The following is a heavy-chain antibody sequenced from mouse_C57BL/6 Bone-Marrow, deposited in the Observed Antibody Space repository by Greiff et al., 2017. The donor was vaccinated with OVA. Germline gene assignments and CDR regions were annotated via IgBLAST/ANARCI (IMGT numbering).Heavy chain of an antibody. CDR1: GYTFTSYG. V-gene: IGHV1-81*01. CDR3: ARTNGGSYAMDY. CDR2: IYPRSGNT. J-gene: IGHJ4*01. Sequence: VQLQQSGAELARPGASVKLSCKASGYTFTSYGISWVKQRTGQGFEWIGEIYPRSGNTYYNEKFKGKATLTADKSSSTAYMELRSLTSEDSAVYFCARTNGGSYAMDYWGQGTSVTVSS.